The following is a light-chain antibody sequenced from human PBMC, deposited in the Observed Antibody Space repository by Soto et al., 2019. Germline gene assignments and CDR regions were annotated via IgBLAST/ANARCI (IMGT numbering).Light chain of an antibody. J-gene: IGLJ1*01. V-gene: IGLV2-14*01. Sequence: SALTQPASVSGSPGQSITISCTGTSSDVGGYNYVSWYQQHPGKAPKIMFYDVSNRPSGVSNRFSGSKSGNTASLTISGLQAEDEADYYCSSYTSSSTYGFGTGTKVTVL. CDR1: SSDVGGYNY. CDR2: DVS. CDR3: SSYTSSSTYG.